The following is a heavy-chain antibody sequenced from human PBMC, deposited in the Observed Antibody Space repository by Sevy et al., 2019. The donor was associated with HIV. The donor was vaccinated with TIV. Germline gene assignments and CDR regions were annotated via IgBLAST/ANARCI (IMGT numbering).Heavy chain of an antibody. V-gene: IGHV3-23*01. J-gene: IGHJ3*02. D-gene: IGHD6-6*01. CDR2: FSFGCGRI. Sequence: GESLKISCEASGFTLSKYSMSWVRQAPGKGLEWVSTFSFGCGRINYADSVKGRFTISRDDSKNTLYLQMNSLRVEDTAVYYCATDMFSSSSADALDIWGQGTMVTVSS. CDR3: ATDMFSSSSADALDI. CDR1: GFTLSKYS.